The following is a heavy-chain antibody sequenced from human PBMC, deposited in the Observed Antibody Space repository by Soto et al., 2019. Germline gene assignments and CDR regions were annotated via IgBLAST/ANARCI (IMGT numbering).Heavy chain of an antibody. D-gene: IGHD4-4*01. CDR1: GGTFSSYA. V-gene: IGHV1-69*01. J-gene: IGHJ3*01. CDR2: IIPIFGTA. CDR3: ASATVTNDAFDL. Sequence: QVQLVQSGAEVKKPGSSVKVSCKASGGTFSSYAISWGRQAPGQGLEWMGGIIPIFGTANYAQKFQGRVTITADESPSTAYMELSSLRSEDTAVYDCASATVTNDAFDLWGQGTMVTVSS.